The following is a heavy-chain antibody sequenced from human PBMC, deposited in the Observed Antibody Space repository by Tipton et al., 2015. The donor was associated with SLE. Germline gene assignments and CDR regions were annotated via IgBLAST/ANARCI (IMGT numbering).Heavy chain of an antibody. J-gene: IGHJ4*02. CDR1: GFTFRSYE. V-gene: IGHV3-48*03. Sequence: SLRLSCAASGFTFRSYEMNWVRQAPGKGLEWVSYISSSGSTIYYADSVKGRFTISRDNAKNSLYLQMNSLRAEDTAVYYCARDMSIVRRRQLVRYYFDYWGQGTLVTVSS. CDR3: ARDMSIVRRRQLVRYYFDY. D-gene: IGHD6-13*01. CDR2: ISSSGSTI.